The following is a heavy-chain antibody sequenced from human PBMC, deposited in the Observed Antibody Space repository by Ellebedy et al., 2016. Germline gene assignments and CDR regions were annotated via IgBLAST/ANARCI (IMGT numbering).Heavy chain of an antibody. J-gene: IGHJ4*02. CDR1: AGSISSSTYY. Sequence: SETLSLTCTVSAGSISSSTYYWGWIRQPPGKGLEWIGSTYYSGSTYYNPSLKSRVTISIDTSKNEFSLKLSSVTAADTAVYYCARYGYTSGWYQFDYWGQGTLVTVSS. CDR3: ARYGYTSGWYQFDY. V-gene: IGHV4-39*01. D-gene: IGHD6-19*01. CDR2: TYYSGST.